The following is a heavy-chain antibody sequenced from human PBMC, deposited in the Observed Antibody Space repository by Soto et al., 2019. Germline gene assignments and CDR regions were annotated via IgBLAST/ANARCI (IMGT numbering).Heavy chain of an antibody. CDR3: AGFEYSSSGI. Sequence: GGSLRLSCVASGFSFSDYSMNWVRQAPGKGLEWVSFISRSSSYTYYRDSVKGRFTISRDKAKNSLYLQMNSLRAEDAAVYYCAGFEYSSSGIWAQGTMVTVSS. V-gene: IGHV3-21*01. CDR2: ISRSSSYT. J-gene: IGHJ3*02. D-gene: IGHD6-6*01. CDR1: GFSFSDYS.